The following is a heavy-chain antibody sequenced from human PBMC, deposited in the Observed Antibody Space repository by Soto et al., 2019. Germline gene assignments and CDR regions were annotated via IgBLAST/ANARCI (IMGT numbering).Heavy chain of an antibody. CDR2: IYYSGST. V-gene: IGHV4-61*01. D-gene: IGHD3-10*01. Sequence: PSETLSLTCTVSGGSVSSGSYYWSWIRQPPGKGLEWIGYIYYSGSTNYNPSLKSRVTISVDTSKNQFSLRLSSVTAADTAVYYCARAITMVRGVPSWFDPWGQGTLVTAPQ. J-gene: IGHJ5*02. CDR3: ARAITMVRGVPSWFDP. CDR1: GGSVSSGSYY.